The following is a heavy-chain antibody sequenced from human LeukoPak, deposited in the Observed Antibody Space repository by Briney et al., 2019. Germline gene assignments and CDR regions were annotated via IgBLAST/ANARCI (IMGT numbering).Heavy chain of an antibody. D-gene: IGHD2-2*01. J-gene: IGHJ6*02. CDR3: ARGRPYCSSTSCYALYYYYYGMDV. CDR2: IYYSGST. V-gene: IGHV4-61*01. CDR1: GGSVSSGSYY. Sequence: SETLSLTCTVSGGSVSSGSYYWSWIRQPPGKGLEWIGYIYYSGSTNYNPSLKSRVTISVDTSKNQFSLKLSSVTAADTAVYYCARGRPYCSSTSCYALYYYYYGMDVWGQGTTVTVSS.